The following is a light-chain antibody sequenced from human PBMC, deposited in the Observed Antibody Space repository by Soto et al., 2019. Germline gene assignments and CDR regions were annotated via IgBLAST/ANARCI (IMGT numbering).Light chain of an antibody. Sequence: QSALTQPRSVSGSPGQSVTISCTGTSSDVGNYNYVSWYQQYPGKAPKVMIFDVSKRPSGVPDRFFGSKSGNTASLTISGLQAEDEADYYCCSYAGSNTYVFGTGTKVTVL. J-gene: IGLJ1*01. CDR2: DVS. CDR3: CSYAGSNTYV. CDR1: SSDVGNYNY. V-gene: IGLV2-11*01.